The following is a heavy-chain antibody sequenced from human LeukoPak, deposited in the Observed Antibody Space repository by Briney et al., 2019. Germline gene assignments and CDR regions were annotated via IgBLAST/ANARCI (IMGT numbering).Heavy chain of an antibody. CDR1: GFIFSTYS. CDR2: ISSSSSYI. J-gene: IGHJ4*02. V-gene: IGHV3-21*03. D-gene: IGHD2-15*01. CDR3: ARDEGFCSGGRCHISGFDY. Sequence: PGGSLRLSCAASGFIFSTYSMNWVRQAPGKGLEWVSSISSSSSYIYYADSVKGRFTISRHNAKNSLYLEMNSLRAEDTAVYYCARDEGFCSGGRCHISGFDYWGRGILVTVSS.